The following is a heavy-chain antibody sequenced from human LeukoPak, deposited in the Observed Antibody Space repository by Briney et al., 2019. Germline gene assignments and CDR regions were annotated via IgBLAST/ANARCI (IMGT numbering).Heavy chain of an antibody. Sequence: GGSLRLSCAASGFTFSSYWMHWVRQAPGKGLVWVSRINGDGSSTNYADSAKGRFTISRDNAKNTLYLQMNSLRAEDTAVYYCARQNNRGFDYWGQGTLVTVSS. D-gene: IGHD1-14*01. V-gene: IGHV3-74*01. CDR3: ARQNNRGFDY. CDR2: INGDGSST. J-gene: IGHJ4*02. CDR1: GFTFSSYW.